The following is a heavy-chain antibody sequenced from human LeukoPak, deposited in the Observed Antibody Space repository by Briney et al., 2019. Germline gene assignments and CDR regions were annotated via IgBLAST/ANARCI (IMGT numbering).Heavy chain of an antibody. D-gene: IGHD2-21*02. V-gene: IGHV4-4*02. CDR1: GGSISSSNW. CDR2: IYHSGST. Sequence: PSGTLSLTCAVSGGSISSSNWWSWVRQPPGKGLEWIGEIYHSGSTNYNPSLKSRVTISVDKSKNQFSLKLSSVTAADTAVYYCAVYCGGDRYSGVNNWFDPWGQGTLVTVSA. J-gene: IGHJ5*02. CDR3: AVYCGGDRYSGVNNWFDP.